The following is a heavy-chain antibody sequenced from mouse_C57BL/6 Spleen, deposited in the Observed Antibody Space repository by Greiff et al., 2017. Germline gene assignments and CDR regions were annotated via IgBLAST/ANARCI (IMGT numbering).Heavy chain of an antibody. CDR2: IDPETGGT. CDR1: GYTFTDYE. CDR3: TRFLLRWDAMDY. J-gene: IGHJ4*01. D-gene: IGHD1-1*01. Sequence: VQLQESGAELVRPGASVTLSCKASGYTFTDYEMHWVKQTPVHGLEWIGAIDPETGGTAYNQKFKGKAILTADKSSSTAYMELRSLTSEDSAVYYCTRFLLRWDAMDYWGQGTSVTVSS. V-gene: IGHV1-15*01.